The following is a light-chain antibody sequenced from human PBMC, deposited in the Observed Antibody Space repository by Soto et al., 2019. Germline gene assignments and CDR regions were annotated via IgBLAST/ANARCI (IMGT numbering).Light chain of an antibody. CDR1: QSVSSN. CDR2: GAS. J-gene: IGKJ4*01. Sequence: EIVMTQSPATLSVSPGERATLSCRASQSVSSNLVWYQQKPGQAPRLLIYGASTRATGIPARFSGSGSGTEFTLPISSLQSEDFAVYYCQQYNSWPSLTFGGGTKVEIK. CDR3: QQYNSWPSLT. V-gene: IGKV3-15*01.